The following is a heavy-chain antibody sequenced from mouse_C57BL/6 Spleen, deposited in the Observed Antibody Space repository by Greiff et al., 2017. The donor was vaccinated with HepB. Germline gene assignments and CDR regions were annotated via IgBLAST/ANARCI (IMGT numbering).Heavy chain of an antibody. CDR1: GFSFTSYG. CDR3: ARGRNYAMDY. Sequence: QVQLKESGPGLVAPSQSLSITCTVSGFSFTSYGVHWVRQPPRKGLEWLVVIWSDGSTTYNSALKSRLSISKDNSKSQVFIKMNSHQTDDTAIYYCARGRNYAMDYWGKGASVTVAS. D-gene: IGHD3-3*01. J-gene: IGHJ4*01. V-gene: IGHV2-6*03. CDR2: IWSDGST.